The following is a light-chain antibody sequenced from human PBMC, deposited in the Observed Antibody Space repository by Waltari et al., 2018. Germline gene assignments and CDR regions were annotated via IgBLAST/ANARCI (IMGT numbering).Light chain of an antibody. CDR1: QGIRRF. CDR2: PAS. CDR3: QHFHSYPLT. V-gene: IGKV1-9*01. Sequence: DIQLTQSPPFLSASVGDRVTITCRASQGIRRFLACSQQKPGRAPKLLSYPASTVQSGVPSRFSGSGSGTDFTLTISSLQPEDFATYYCQHFHSYPLTFGGGTKVEIK. J-gene: IGKJ4*01.